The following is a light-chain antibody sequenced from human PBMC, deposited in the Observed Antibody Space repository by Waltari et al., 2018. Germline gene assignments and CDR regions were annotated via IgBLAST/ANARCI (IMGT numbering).Light chain of an antibody. V-gene: IGKV3-15*01. CDR2: GAS. CDR1: QTVSSN. CDR3: QQYNDWPPT. J-gene: IGKJ1*01. Sequence: EIVMTQSPGTLSVSQGERVTLSCRASQTVSSNLAWYQQKPGQAPRLLISGASTRAPGIPARFSGSGSGTEFTLTISSLQSEDSAIFYCQQYNDWPPTFGQGTKVEIK.